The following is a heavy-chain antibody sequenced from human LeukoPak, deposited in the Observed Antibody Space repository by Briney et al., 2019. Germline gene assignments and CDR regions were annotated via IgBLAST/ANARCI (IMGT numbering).Heavy chain of an antibody. CDR2: IYHSGRS. J-gene: IGHJ4*02. D-gene: IGHD4-17*01. CDR1: GHFISSGYY. Sequence: PSETLSLTCTVSGHFISSGYYWGWIRQSPGKGLEWIGSIYHSGRSHYNSSLKSRVTISVDTSKNQFSLKLTSVTAADTAVYYCARNGDRRFDYWGQGILVTVSS. V-gene: IGHV4-38-2*02. CDR3: ARNGDRRFDY.